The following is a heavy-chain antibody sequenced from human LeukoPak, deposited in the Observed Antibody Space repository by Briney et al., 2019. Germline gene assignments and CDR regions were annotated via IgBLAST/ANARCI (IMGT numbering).Heavy chain of an antibody. J-gene: IGHJ4*02. D-gene: IGHD6-19*01. V-gene: IGHV4-34*01. CDR3: ARGVRGWYLDY. CDR1: GGSFSGYY. CDR2: INHSGST. Sequence: SETLSLTCAVYGGSFSGYYWGWIRKPPGKGLEWIGEINHSGSTNYNPSLKSRVTISVDTSKNQFSLKLSSVTAADTAVYYCARGVRGWYLDYWGQGTLVTVSS.